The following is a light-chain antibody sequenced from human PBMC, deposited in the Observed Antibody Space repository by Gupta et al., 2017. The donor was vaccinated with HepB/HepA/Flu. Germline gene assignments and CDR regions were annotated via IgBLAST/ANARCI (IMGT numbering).Light chain of an antibody. Sequence: DIQMTQSPSTLSASVGDRVTITCRASQNINKWLAWYQQEAGKAPKLILYMASKGERGDPLGFSGCGYQKEFTLTSSRPQDDDFANYYGQQYYSNCTFGQGTKVDIK. J-gene: IGKJ1*01. CDR2: MAS. V-gene: IGKV1-5*03. CDR1: QNINKW. CDR3: QQYYSNCT.